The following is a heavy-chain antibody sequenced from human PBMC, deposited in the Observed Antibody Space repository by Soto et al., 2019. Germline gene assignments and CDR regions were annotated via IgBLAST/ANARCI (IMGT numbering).Heavy chain of an antibody. CDR1: GFTFSSFE. V-gene: IGHV3-48*03. CDR2: ISDSGRTM. CDR3: ARSTVTSD. Sequence: GGALRLSCAASGFTFSSFEIIWVRQAPGKGLEWISYISDSGRTMYYADSVKGRFTISRDNAKNSLYLQMNSLRVEDTALYYCARSTVTSDWGHGTLVTVSS. J-gene: IGHJ4*01. D-gene: IGHD4-17*01.